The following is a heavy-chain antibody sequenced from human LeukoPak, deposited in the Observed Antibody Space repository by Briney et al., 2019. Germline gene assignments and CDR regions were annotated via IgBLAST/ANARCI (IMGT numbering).Heavy chain of an antibody. CDR1: GYTFTSYG. Sequence: GASVKVSCKASGYTFTSYGISWVRQAPGQGLEWMGWISAYNGNTNYAQKLQGRVTMTTDTSTSTVYMELRSLRSDDTAVYYCASGSAALGYCSGGSCYDHFFDYWGQGTLVTVSS. J-gene: IGHJ4*02. D-gene: IGHD2-15*01. CDR3: ASGSAALGYCSGGSCYDHFFDY. V-gene: IGHV1-18*01. CDR2: ISAYNGNT.